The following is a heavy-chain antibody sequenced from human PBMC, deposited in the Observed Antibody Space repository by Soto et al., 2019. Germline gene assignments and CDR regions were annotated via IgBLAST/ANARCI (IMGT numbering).Heavy chain of an antibody. Sequence: SETLSLTCVVSGYVITSGYYWCWIRQPPGKGLEWIGTVDHSGSTYYDPSLQGRVTISIDTSKNQFALKLTSVTDADTALYYCARYFRTYSGSPLWGQGTLVTVSS. CDR2: VDHSGST. CDR1: GYVITSGYY. V-gene: IGHV4-38-2*01. D-gene: IGHD5-12*01. J-gene: IGHJ4*02. CDR3: ARYFRTYSGSPL.